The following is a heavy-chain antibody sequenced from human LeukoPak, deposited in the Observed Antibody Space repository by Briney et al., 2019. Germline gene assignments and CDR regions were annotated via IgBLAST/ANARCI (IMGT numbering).Heavy chain of an antibody. CDR3: ARDRKGYFDY. CDR1: GITFSNYG. CDR2: IRYDGSNK. V-gene: IGHV3-30*02. J-gene: IGHJ4*02. Sequence: GGSLSLSCAASGITFSNYGMHWVRQAPGKGLEWVAFIRYDGSNKYYADSVKGRFTISRDTSKNTLYLQMNSLRAEDTAVYYCARDRKGYFDYWGQGTLVTVSS.